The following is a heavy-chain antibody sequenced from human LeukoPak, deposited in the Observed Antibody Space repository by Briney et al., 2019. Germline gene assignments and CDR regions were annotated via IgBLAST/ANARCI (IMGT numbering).Heavy chain of an antibody. CDR2: ISYDGSNK. CDR3: ARANGGKVSARTVY. D-gene: IGHD4-23*01. CDR1: GFTFSSYG. J-gene: IGHJ4*02. V-gene: IGHV3-30*19. Sequence: GGSLRLSCAASGFTFSSYGMHWVRQAPGKGLEWVAVISYDGSNKYYADSVKGRFTISRDNSKNTLYLQMNSLRAEDTAVYYCARANGGKVSARTVYWGQGTLVTVSS.